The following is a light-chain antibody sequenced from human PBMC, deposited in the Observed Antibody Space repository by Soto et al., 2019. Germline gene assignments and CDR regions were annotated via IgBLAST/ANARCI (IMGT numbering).Light chain of an antibody. V-gene: IGLV1-36*01. J-gene: IGLJ1*01. Sequence: QAVLTQPPSVTEAPRQRVTISCSGSSSNIGNNAVNWYQQLPGKAPKLLIYYDDLLPSGVSDRFSGSKSGTSASLAISGLQSEGEADYYCAAWDDSLNGYASGTGTKVTV. CDR1: SSNIGNNA. CDR2: YDD. CDR3: AAWDDSLNGYA.